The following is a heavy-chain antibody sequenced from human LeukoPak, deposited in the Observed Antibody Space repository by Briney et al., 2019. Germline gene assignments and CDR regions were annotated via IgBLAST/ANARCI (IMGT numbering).Heavy chain of an antibody. CDR1: GGTFSSYA. CDR3: ARDKGIQLWLGSYYYYGMDV. J-gene: IGHJ6*02. V-gene: IGHV1-69*13. D-gene: IGHD5-18*01. CDR2: IIPIFGTA. Sequence: SVKVSCKASGGTFSSYAISWVRQAPGQGLEWMGGIIPIFGTANYAQKFQGRVTITADESTSTAYMELSSLRSEDTAVYYCARDKGIQLWLGSYYYYGMDVWGQGTTVTVSS.